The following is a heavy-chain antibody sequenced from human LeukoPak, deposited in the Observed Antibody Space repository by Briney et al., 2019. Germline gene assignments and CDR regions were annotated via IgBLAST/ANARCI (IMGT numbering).Heavy chain of an antibody. CDR1: GGSINSHY. V-gene: IGHV4-59*06. D-gene: IGHD6-19*01. CDR2: IYYSGST. J-gene: IGHJ5*02. CDR3: ARDEGIAVAGHNWFDP. Sequence: SETLSLTCTVSGGSINSHYWSWIRQHPGKGLEWIGYIYYSGSTYYNPSLKSRVTISVDTSKNQFSLKLSSVTAADTAVYYCARDEGIAVAGHNWFDPWGQGTLVTVSS.